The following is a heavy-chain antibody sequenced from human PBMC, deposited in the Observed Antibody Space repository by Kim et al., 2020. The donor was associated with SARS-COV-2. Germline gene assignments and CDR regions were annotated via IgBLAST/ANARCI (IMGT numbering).Heavy chain of an antibody. V-gene: IGHV3-23*01. Sequence: ADAGKGRITISRDNSKNTLYLQMNSLRAEDTAVYYCAKDGHYTDLYYYMDVWGKGTTVTVSS. J-gene: IGHJ6*03. D-gene: IGHD4-17*01. CDR3: AKDGHYTDLYYYMDV.